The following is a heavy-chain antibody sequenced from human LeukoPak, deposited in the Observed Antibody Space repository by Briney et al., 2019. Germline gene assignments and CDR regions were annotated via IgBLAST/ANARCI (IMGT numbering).Heavy chain of an antibody. CDR2: ISSTGYTT. V-gene: IGHV3-48*03. CDR3: ARSDY. J-gene: IGHJ4*02. Sequence: GGSLRLSCAASGFTFGDYEMHWVRQAPGKGLEWVSHISSTGYTTFYADSVKGRFTISRDNAKNSLHLQMNSLGVEDTAVYYCARSDYWGQGTPVTVSS. CDR1: GFTFGDYE.